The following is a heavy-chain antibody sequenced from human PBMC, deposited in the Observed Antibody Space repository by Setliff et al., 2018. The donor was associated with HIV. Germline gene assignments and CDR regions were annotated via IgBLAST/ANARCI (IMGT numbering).Heavy chain of an antibody. CDR3: ASEVITGEYFDY. CDR1: GGSISSHY. V-gene: IGHV4-59*11. Sequence: SETLSLTCTASGGSISSHYWSWIRQPPGKGLEWIGYIYYSGSTNYNPSLKSRVTISVDTSKNQFSLKLSSVTAADTAVYYCASEVITGEYFDYWGQGTLVTVSS. CDR2: IYYSGST. D-gene: IGHD7-27*01. J-gene: IGHJ4*02.